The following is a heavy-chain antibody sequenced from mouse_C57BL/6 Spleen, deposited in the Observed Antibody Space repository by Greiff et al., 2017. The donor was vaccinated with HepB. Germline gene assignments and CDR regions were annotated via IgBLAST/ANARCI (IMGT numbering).Heavy chain of an antibody. V-gene: IGHV8-8*01. J-gene: IGHJ4*01. Sequence: QVTLKVCGPGILQPSQTLSLTCSFSGFSLSTFGMGVGWIRQPSGKGLEWLAHIWWDDDKYYNPALKSRLTISKDTSKNQVFLKIANVDTADTATYYCARIRDYYSNYVDAMDYWGQGTSVTVSS. CDR3: ARIRDYYSNYVDAMDY. CDR1: GFSLSTFGMG. CDR2: IWWDDDK. D-gene: IGHD2-5*01.